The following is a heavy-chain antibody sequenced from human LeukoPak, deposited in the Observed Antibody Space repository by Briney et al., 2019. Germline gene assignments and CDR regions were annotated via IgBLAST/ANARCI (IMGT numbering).Heavy chain of an antibody. Sequence: SQTLPLTCTVSGGSISSGGYYWSWIRQHPGKGLEWIGYIYYSGSTYYNPSLKSRVTISVDTSKNQFSLKLSSVTAADTAVYYCAKILGSGVWYGFDIWGQGTMVTVSS. V-gene: IGHV4-31*03. CDR2: IYYSGST. CDR3: AKILGSGVWYGFDI. CDR1: GGSISSGGYY. J-gene: IGHJ3*02. D-gene: IGHD7-27*01.